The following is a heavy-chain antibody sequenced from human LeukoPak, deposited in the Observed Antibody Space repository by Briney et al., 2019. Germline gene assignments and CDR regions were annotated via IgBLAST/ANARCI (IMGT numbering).Heavy chain of an antibody. CDR3: ARVTGYSSSWYPFDP. CDR2: IYYSGST. D-gene: IGHD6-13*01. Sequence: SETLSLTCTVSGRSISSGDYYWSWIRQPPGKGLEWIVYIYYSGSTYYNPSLKSRVTISVDTSKNQFSLKLSSVTAADTAVYYCARVTGYSSSWYPFDPWGQGTLVTVSS. J-gene: IGHJ5*02. CDR1: GRSISSGDYY. V-gene: IGHV4-30-4*08.